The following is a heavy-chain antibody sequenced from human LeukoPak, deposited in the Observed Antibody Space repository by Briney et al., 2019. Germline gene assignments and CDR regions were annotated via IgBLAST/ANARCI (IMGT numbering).Heavy chain of an antibody. D-gene: IGHD3-22*01. CDR1: GFTFSSYG. Sequence: GGSLRLSCAASGFTFSSYGMHWVRQAPGKGLEWVAVIWYDGSNKYYADSVKGRFTISRDNYKNKLYLQMNSLRAEDTAVYYCARERYYYESGGYYPDYWGQGTLVTVYS. J-gene: IGHJ4*02. CDR3: ARERYYYESGGYYPDY. CDR2: IWYDGSNK. V-gene: IGHV3-33*01.